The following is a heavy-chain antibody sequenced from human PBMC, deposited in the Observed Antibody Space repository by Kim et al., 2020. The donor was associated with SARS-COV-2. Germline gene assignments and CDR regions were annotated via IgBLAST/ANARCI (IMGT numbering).Heavy chain of an antibody. CDR3: ARAVRYLYYGMDV. CDR1: GGSISSYY. V-gene: IGHV4-59*01. Sequence: SETLSLTCTVSGGSISSYYWSWLRQPPGKGLEWIWYIYYSGSTNSNPSLKSRVTISVDTSKNQFSLKLSSVTAADTAVYYCARAVRYLYYGMDVWGQGTTVTVSS. J-gene: IGHJ6*02. D-gene: IGHD3-10*01. CDR2: IYYSGST.